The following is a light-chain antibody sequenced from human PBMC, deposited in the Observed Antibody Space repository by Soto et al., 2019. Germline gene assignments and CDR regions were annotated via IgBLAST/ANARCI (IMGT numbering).Light chain of an antibody. J-gene: IGKJ4*01. CDR2: DAS. CDR3: QQRSNWPLT. V-gene: IGKV3-11*02. Sequence: VERATLSCRAIQSIGSYLAWYQQKPGQAPRLLIYDASNRATGIPARFSGSGSGRDFTLTINSLEPEDFAVYYCQQRSNWPLTFGGGTKVDXK. CDR1: QSIGSY.